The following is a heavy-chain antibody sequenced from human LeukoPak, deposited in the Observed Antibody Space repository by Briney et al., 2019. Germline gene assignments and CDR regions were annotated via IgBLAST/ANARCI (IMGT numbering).Heavy chain of an antibody. D-gene: IGHD1-1*01. Sequence: KPSETLSLTCTVSGGSVSRSPYYWGWIRQPPGKGLEWIGNIYYSGSTYYNPSLKSRVTISVDTTKNLFSLRLRSVTAADTAVYFCARGRVSSSTWYSTYYYYFYMDVWGKGTTVTVSS. CDR3: ARGRVSSSTWYSTYYYYFYMDV. V-gene: IGHV4-39*07. CDR1: GGSVSRSPYY. CDR2: IYYSGST. J-gene: IGHJ6*03.